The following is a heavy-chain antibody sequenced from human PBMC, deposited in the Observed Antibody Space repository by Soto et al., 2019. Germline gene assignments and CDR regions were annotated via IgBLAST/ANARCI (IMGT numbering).Heavy chain of an antibody. CDR3: AREGAFYGMDV. CDR2: INSDGSST. J-gene: IGHJ6*02. V-gene: IGHV3-74*01. Sequence: HPGGSLRLSCAASGFTFSSYWMHWVRQAPGKGLVWVSRINSDGSSTSYADSVKGRFTISRDNAKNTLYLQMNSLRAEDTAVYYCAREGAFYGMDVWGQGTTVTVSS. CDR1: GFTFSSYW.